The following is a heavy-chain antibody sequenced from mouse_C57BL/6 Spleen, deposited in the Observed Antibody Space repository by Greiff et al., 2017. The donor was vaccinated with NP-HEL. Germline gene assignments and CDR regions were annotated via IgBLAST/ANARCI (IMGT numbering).Heavy chain of an antibody. J-gene: IGHJ3*01. CDR3: TNIAY. CDR2: IDPETGGT. CDR1: GYTFTDYE. V-gene: IGHV1-15*01. Sequence: QVQLKESGAELVRPGASVTLSCKASGYTFTDYEMHWVKQTPVHGLEWIGAIDPETGGTAYNQKFKGKAILTADKSSSTAYMELRSLTSEDSAVYYCTNIAYWGQGTLVTVSA.